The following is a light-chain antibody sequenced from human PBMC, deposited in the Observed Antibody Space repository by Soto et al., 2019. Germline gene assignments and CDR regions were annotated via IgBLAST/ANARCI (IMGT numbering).Light chain of an antibody. CDR2: DVS. CDR3: SSYTSSITYV. V-gene: IGLV2-14*01. Sequence: QSVLTQPASVSGSPGQSITISCTGTSSDVGGYNYVSWYQQYPGKAPKLMIYDVSNRPSGVFNRFSGSKSGNTASLTISGLQAEDEADYYCSSYTSSITYVFGTGTKVTVL. CDR1: SSDVGGYNY. J-gene: IGLJ1*01.